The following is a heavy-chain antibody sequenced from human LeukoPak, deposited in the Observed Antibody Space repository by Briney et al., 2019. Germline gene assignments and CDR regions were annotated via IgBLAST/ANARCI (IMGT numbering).Heavy chain of an antibody. V-gene: IGHV3-73*01. CDR3: SSGGYCNSPSCYGET. CDR2: IRSKANSYAT. D-gene: IGHD2-2*01. CDR1: GFTFSGSA. J-gene: IGHJ5*02. Sequence: GGSLRLSCAASGFTFSGSAMHWVRQASGKGLEWVGRIRSKANSYATAYAASVKGRFTISRDDSKNTAYLQMNILKTEDTAVYYCSSGGYCNSPSCYGETWGQGTLVPVSS.